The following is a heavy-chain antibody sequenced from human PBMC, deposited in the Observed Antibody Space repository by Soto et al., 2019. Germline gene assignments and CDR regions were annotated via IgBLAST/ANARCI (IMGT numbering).Heavy chain of an antibody. J-gene: IGHJ4*02. CDR1: GFTFTSSA. CDR3: AATSLGYCSGGSCYPIDY. Sequence: ASVKVSCKASGFTFTSSAMQWVRQARGQRLEWIGWIVVGSGNTNYAQKFQERVTITRDMSTSTAYMELGSLRSEDTAVYYCAATSLGYCSGGSCYPIDYWGQGTLVTVSS. CDR2: IVVGSGNT. V-gene: IGHV1-58*02. D-gene: IGHD2-15*01.